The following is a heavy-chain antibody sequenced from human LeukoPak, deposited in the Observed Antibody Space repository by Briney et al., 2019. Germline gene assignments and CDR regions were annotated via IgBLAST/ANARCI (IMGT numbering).Heavy chain of an antibody. CDR1: GFTFSNYA. J-gene: IGHJ4*02. V-gene: IGHV3-23*01. CDR2: ISGSDGST. Sequence: GGSLRLSCAASGFTFSNYAMSWVRQAPGKGLEWVSAISGSDGSTNYADSVKGRFTISRDNSKNTLYLQMNSLRAEDTAVYYCARVGRISDYWGQGTLVTVSS. CDR3: ARVGRISDY.